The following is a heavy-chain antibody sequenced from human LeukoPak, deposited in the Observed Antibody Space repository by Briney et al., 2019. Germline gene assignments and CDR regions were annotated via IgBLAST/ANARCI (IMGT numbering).Heavy chain of an antibody. Sequence: PGGSLRLSCAASGFTFSSYSMNWVRQAPGKGLEWVAYIRSSGSPIYYADSVKGRFTISRDNAKNSLYLQMNSLRDEDTAVYYCVRDPDALDFWGQGTPVTVSS. J-gene: IGHJ4*02. CDR2: IRSSGSPI. CDR1: GFTFSSYS. V-gene: IGHV3-48*02. CDR3: VRDPDALDF.